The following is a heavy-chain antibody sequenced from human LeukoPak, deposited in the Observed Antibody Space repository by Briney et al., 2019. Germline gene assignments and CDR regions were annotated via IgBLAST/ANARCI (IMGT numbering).Heavy chain of an antibody. CDR3: ARVGKSDAFDI. Sequence: GGSLRLSCAASGSTFSSYAMHWVRQAPGKGLEWVAVISYDGSNKYYADSVKGRFTISRDNSKNTLYLQMNSLRAEDTAVYYCARVGKSDAFDIWGQGTMVTVSS. J-gene: IGHJ3*02. D-gene: IGHD3-10*01. CDR2: ISYDGSNK. CDR1: GSTFSSYA. V-gene: IGHV3-30*04.